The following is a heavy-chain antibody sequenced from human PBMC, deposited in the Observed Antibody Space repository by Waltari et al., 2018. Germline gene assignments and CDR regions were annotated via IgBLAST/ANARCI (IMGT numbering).Heavy chain of an antibody. CDR3: ASGVYSYGRKEFHYYYGMDV. CDR1: GGSISSYY. Sequence: QVQLQESGPGLVKPSETLSLTCTVSGGSISSYYWSWIRQPAGKGLEWIGRIYTSGSTTYNPSLKSRVTMSVDTSKNQFSLKLSSVTAADTAVYYCASGVYSYGRKEFHYYYGMDVWGQGTTVTVSS. J-gene: IGHJ6*02. V-gene: IGHV4-4*07. CDR2: IYTSGST. D-gene: IGHD5-18*01.